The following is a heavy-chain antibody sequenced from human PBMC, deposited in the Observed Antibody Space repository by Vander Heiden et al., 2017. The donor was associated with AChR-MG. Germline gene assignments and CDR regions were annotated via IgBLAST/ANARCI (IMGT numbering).Heavy chain of an antibody. D-gene: IGHD1-26*01. CDR1: GGSVSSRSYH. J-gene: IGHJ3*02. Sequence: QAQLQESGPGLVKPSEALSLTCSVSGGSVSSRSYHWTWTRQPPGKGLEWIGYIDFTASSTYSPSLKSRVTISVDTSKNQYSLNLRSVTAADTAVYYCARAYPQWGFDIWGQGTMVTVSS. CDR3: ARAYPQWGFDI. CDR2: IDFTASS. V-gene: IGHV4-61*01.